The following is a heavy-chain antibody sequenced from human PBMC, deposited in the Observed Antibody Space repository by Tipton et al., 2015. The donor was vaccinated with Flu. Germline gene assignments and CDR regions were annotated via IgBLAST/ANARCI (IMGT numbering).Heavy chain of an antibody. CDR3: ARDIGYYDSSGYYYAYFDY. Sequence: GSLRLSCAASGFTFSSYEMNWVRQAPGKGLEWVSYISSSGSTIYYADSVKGRFTISRDNAKNSLYLQMNSLRAEDTAVYYCARDIGYYDSSGYYYAYFDYWGQGTLVTVSS. D-gene: IGHD3-22*01. V-gene: IGHV3-48*03. J-gene: IGHJ4*02. CDR1: GFTFSSYE. CDR2: ISSSGSTI.